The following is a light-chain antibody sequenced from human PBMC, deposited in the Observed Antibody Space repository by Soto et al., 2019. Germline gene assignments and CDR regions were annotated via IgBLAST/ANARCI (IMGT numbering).Light chain of an antibody. Sequence: SALTQPASVSGSPGQSITISCTGTSSDVGGYNYVSWYQQHPGKAPKLMIYAVTDRPSGVSSRFSGSKSGNTASLTISGLQDEDEADYYCSLYTSSSTLFGTGTKLTVL. CDR1: SSDVGGYNY. V-gene: IGLV2-14*01. CDR2: AVT. CDR3: SLYTSSSTL. J-gene: IGLJ1*01.